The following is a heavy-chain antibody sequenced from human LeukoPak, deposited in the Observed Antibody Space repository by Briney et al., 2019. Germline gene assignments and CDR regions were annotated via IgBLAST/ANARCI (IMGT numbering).Heavy chain of an antibody. V-gene: IGHV4-34*01. CDR2: INHSRST. J-gene: IGHJ4*02. CDR1: GGSFSGYY. CDR3: ARAGLNGDVDY. Sequence: PSETLSLTCAVYGGSFSGYYWSWIRQPPGKGLERIGEINHSRSTNYNPSLKSRVTISVDTSKNQFSLTLSSVTAADTAVYYCARAGLNGDVDYWGQGTLVTVSS. D-gene: IGHD4-17*01.